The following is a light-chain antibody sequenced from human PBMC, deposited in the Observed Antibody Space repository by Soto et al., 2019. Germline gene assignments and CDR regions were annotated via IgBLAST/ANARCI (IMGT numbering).Light chain of an antibody. CDR2: RNS. CDR1: ASTIGRNY. V-gene: IGLV1-47*01. Sequence: QSVLTQSPSASGTPGQRVTISCSGSASTIGRNYVYWYQQLPGTAPKLLIYRNSQRPSGVPDRFSGSKSGTSASLAITGLQAEEEADYSCQSHDSSLSASVFGTGTKVTVL. J-gene: IGLJ1*01. CDR3: QSHDSSLSASV.